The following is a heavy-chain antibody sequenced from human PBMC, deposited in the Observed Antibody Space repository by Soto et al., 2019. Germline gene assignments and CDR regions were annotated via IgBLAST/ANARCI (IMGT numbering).Heavy chain of an antibody. CDR1: GGSISSYY. D-gene: IGHD5-12*01. CDR3: ARGPYSGYERYYGMDV. V-gene: IGHV4-59*01. CDR2: IYYSGST. J-gene: IGHJ6*02. Sequence: QVQLQESGPGLVKPSETLSLTCTVSGGSISSYYWSWIRQPPGKGLEWIGYIYYSGSTNYNPSLKSRVTISVDTSKNQFSLKLSSVTAADTAVSYCARGPYSGYERYYGMDVWGQGTTVTVSS.